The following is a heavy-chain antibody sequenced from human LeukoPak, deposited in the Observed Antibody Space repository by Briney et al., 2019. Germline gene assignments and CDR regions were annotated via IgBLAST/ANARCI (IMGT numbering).Heavy chain of an antibody. CDR2: IYYSGST. CDR3: AAAAMVRGVGVFDY. CDR1: GGSISSYY. Sequence: SETLSLTCTVSGGSISSYYWSWIRQPPGKGLEWIGYIYYSGSTNYNPSLKSRVTISVDTSKDQFSLKLSSVTAADTAVYYCAAAAMVRGVGVFDYWGQGTLVTVSS. V-gene: IGHV4-59*01. D-gene: IGHD3-10*01. J-gene: IGHJ4*02.